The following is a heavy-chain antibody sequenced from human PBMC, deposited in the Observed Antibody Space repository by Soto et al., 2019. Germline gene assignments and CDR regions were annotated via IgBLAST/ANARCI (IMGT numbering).Heavy chain of an antibody. V-gene: IGHV4-39*01. J-gene: IGHJ3*02. CDR3: ASSYYDFWSGYYGGAFDI. D-gene: IGHD3-3*01. CDR2: IYYSGST. Sequence: ETLSLTCTVSGGSISSSSYYWGWIRQPPGKGLEWIGSIYYSGSTYYNPSLKSRVTISVDTSKNQFSLELSSVTAADTAVYYCASSYYDFWSGYYGGAFDIWGQGTMVTVSS. CDR1: GGSISSSSYY.